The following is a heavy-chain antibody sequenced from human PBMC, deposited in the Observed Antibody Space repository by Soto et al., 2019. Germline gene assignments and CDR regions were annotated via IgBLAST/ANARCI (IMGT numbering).Heavy chain of an antibody. D-gene: IGHD2-15*01. CDR2: IIPIFGTA. V-gene: IGHV1-69*13. CDR1: GGTFSSYA. J-gene: IGHJ4*02. CDR3: AKSGSRFWTHGYFDS. Sequence: GASVKVSCKASGGTFSSYAISWVRQAPGQGLEWMGGIIPIFGTANYAQKFQGRVTITADESTSTAYMELSSLRSEDTAVYYCAKSGSRFWTHGYFDSWGQGTLVTVSS.